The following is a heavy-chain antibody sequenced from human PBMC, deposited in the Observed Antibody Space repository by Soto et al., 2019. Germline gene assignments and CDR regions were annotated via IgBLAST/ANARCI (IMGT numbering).Heavy chain of an antibody. D-gene: IGHD3-22*01. CDR2: IYHTGNA. V-gene: IGHV4-39*01. CDR1: GDSISNSRFY. J-gene: IGHJ5*02. CDR3: ARDFFDSSDYTTNWFDP. Sequence: QLQLQESGPGQVKSSETLSLTCSVSGDSISNSRFYWAWIRQPPGEGLEWIWSIYHTGNAYYNPSLKSRVTISVDTYKNQFSLKLTSVTAADAALYYCARDFFDSSDYTTNWFDPWGKRTLATASS.